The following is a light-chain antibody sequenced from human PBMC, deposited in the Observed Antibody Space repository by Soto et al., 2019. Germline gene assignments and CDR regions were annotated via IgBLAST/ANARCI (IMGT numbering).Light chain of an antibody. J-gene: IGKJ5*01. CDR1: QSVSSY. CDR3: QQYGSSIT. Sequence: IVLTQSAATLSLSPGQRATLSCRAIQSVSSYLAWYQQRPGQAPRLLIYDASNRATGVPARFSGSGSGTDSTLTISRLQPEDFAVYYCQQYGSSITFGQGTRLEIK. CDR2: DAS. V-gene: IGKV3-11*01.